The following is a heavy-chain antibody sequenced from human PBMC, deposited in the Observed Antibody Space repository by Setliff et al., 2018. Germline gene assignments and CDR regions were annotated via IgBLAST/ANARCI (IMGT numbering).Heavy chain of an antibody. CDR3: ARDPLYRENLSRVFDF. Sequence: ASVKVSCKASGYTFSNYGIAWVRQAPGQGLEWMGWISAYTGNTYYAHRFQGRVTLTTDTSTTTAYMELRSLRSDDTAVYYCARDPLYRENLSRVFDFWGQGTMVTVSS. CDR1: GYTFSNYG. J-gene: IGHJ3*01. CDR2: ISAYTGNT. D-gene: IGHD3-16*02. V-gene: IGHV1-18*01.